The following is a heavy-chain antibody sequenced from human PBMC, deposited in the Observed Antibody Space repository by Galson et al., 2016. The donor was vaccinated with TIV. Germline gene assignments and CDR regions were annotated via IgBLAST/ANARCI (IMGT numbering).Heavy chain of an antibody. CDR3: ARSGDYGDH. J-gene: IGHJ4*02. Sequence: SVKVSCKASGYTFADFDINWVRQATGQGLGWMGWMNPGSGNAGSAEKYRGRITMTRDTSQRIVYMELTSLRSEDTAVYFCARSGDYGDHWGQGTLVTVSS. D-gene: IGHD4-17*01. CDR2: MNPGSGNA. V-gene: IGHV1-8*02. CDR1: GYTFADFD.